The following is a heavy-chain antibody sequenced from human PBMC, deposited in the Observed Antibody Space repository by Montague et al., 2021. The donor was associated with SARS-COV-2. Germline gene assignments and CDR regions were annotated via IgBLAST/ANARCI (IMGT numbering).Heavy chain of an antibody. CDR3: ARVRVPPLSGPYCFDL. J-gene: IGHJ4*02. Sequence: SETLSLTCSVSGDSIGSGTFHWVWIRQSPGKGLEWIGSIFYGGKTYYNPSLESRVTLSVDTSQNQFSLKLSSVTAADTAVYYCARVRVPPLSGPYCFDLWGQGTLVTVSS. CDR1: GDSIGSGTFH. D-gene: IGHD3-10*01. CDR2: IFYGGKT. V-gene: IGHV4-39*01.